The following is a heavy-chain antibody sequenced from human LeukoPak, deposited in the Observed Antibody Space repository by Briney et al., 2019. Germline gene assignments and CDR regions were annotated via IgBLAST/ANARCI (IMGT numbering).Heavy chain of an antibody. CDR3: ARTFASGRYPGDWFDP. CDR1: GFPFSNYW. CDR2: IYTDGSTT. V-gene: IGHV3-74*01. J-gene: IGHJ5*02. D-gene: IGHD6-19*01. Sequence: GGSLRLSCTASGFPFSNYWMHWVRQGPGKGLEWVSRIYTDGSTTTYADSVKGRFTISRDNAKNTLYLQMSSLRAEDTAVYYCARTFASGRYPGDWFDPRGQGTLVTVSS.